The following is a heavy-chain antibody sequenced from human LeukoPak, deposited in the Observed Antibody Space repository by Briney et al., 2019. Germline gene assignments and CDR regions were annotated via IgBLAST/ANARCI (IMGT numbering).Heavy chain of an antibody. CDR3: AREGVDKYSSSSEDY. Sequence: SETVSLTCAVDGGSVSGYYWSWIRQPPGKGREWIGEINHSGSTNYNPSLKRRVAISVDTYKNQFSLKLSSVTAADTAVYYCAREGVDKYSSSSEDYWGQGTLVTVSS. CDR1: GGSVSGYY. CDR2: INHSGST. V-gene: IGHV4-34*01. D-gene: IGHD6-6*01. J-gene: IGHJ4*02.